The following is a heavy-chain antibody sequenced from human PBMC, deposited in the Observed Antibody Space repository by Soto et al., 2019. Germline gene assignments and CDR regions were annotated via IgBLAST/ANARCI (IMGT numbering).Heavy chain of an antibody. J-gene: IGHJ4*02. V-gene: IGHV3-21*01. CDR3: ARDRSVGSWYLHNWNGYGFEFDY. CDR1: GFTFSSYS. Sequence: EVQLVESGGGLVKPGGSLRLSCAASGFTFSSYSMNWVRQAPGKGLEWVSSISSSSSYIYYADSVKGRFTISRDNAKNSLYLQMNSLRAEDTAVYYCARDRSVGSWYLHNWNGYGFEFDYWGQGTLVTVSS. D-gene: IGHD1-20*01. CDR2: ISSSSSYI.